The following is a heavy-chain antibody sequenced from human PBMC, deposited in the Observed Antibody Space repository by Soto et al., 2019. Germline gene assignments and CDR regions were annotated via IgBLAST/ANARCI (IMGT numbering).Heavy chain of an antibody. CDR2: ISYSGST. CDR3: ARGATGTRDFDF. D-gene: IGHD1-1*01. J-gene: IGHJ4*02. Sequence: SETLSLTCTVSGGSISSYYWSWIRQPPGKGLEWIGYISYSGSTNYNPSLKSRVTISGDTSKNQLSLKVSSVTAADTAVYYCARGATGTRDFDFWGQGTLVTVSS. CDR1: GGSISSYY. V-gene: IGHV4-59*12.